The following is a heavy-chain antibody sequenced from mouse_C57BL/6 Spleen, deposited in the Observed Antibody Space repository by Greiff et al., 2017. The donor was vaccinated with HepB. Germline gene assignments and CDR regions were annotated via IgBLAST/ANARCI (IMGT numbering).Heavy chain of an antibody. J-gene: IGHJ4*01. Sequence: VKLVESGPGLVAPSQSLSITCTVSGFSLTSYGVHWVRQPPGKGLEWLVVIWSDGSTTYNSALKSRLSISKDNSKSQVFLKMNSLQNDDTAMYYCARHDTKDYYAMDYWGQGTSVTVSS. CDR1: GFSLTSYG. V-gene: IGHV2-6-1*01. CDR3: ARHDTKDYYAMDY. CDR2: IWSDGST. D-gene: IGHD2-12*01.